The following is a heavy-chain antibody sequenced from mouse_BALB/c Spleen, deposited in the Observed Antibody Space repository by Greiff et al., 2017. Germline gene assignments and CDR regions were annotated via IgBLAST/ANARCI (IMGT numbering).Heavy chain of an antibody. Sequence: VQLQQPGAELVKPGASVKLSCKASGYTFTSYWMHWVKQRPGQGLEWIGEINPSNGRTNYNEKFKSKATLTVDKSSSTAYMQLSSLTSEDSAVYYCASLLGYYGSRGYWGQGTTLTVSS. CDR1: GYTFTSYW. CDR2: INPSNGRT. CDR3: ASLLGYYGSRGY. D-gene: IGHD1-1*01. V-gene: IGHV1S81*02. J-gene: IGHJ2*01.